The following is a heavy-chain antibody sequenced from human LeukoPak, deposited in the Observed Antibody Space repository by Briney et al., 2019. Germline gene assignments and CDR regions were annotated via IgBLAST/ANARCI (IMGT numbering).Heavy chain of an antibody. V-gene: IGHV3-11*01. J-gene: IGHJ5*02. Sequence: KPGGSLRLSCAASGFTFSDYYMSWIRQAPGKGLEWVSLISSSGHTIYYAESVKGRFTISRDNAKKSLYLQMDSLRAEDPAVYYCAGVSRRNCFDPWGQGTLVTVSS. CDR2: ISSSGHTI. CDR1: GFTFSDYY. CDR3: AGVSRRNCFDP.